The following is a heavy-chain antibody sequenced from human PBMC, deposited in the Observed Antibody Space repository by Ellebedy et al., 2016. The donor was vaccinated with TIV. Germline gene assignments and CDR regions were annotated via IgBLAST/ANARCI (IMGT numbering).Heavy chain of an antibody. J-gene: IGHJ3*02. V-gene: IGHV3-30*14. D-gene: IGHD2-2*02. Sequence: GESLKISXAASGFTFSSYAMHWVRQAPGKGLEWVAVISYDGSNKYYADSVKGRFTISRDNSKNTLYLQMNSLRAEDTAVYYCARGPYQLLYSYGHAFDIWGQGTMVTVSS. CDR3: ARGPYQLLYSYGHAFDI. CDR2: ISYDGSNK. CDR1: GFTFSSYA.